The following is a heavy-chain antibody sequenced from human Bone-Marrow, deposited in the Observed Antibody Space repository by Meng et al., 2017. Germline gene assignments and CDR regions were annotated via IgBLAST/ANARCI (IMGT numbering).Heavy chain of an antibody. V-gene: IGHV3-21*01. CDR1: GFTFSSYS. CDR3: ATRVRGVTVVAYYFDY. Sequence: GESLKISCAASGFTFSSYSMNWVRQAPGKGLEWVSSISSSSSYIYYADSVKGRFTISRDNAKNSLYLQMNSLRAEDTAVYYCATRVRGVTVVAYYFDYWGQGTLVTVSS. J-gene: IGHJ4*02. D-gene: IGHD3-10*01. CDR2: ISSSSSYI.